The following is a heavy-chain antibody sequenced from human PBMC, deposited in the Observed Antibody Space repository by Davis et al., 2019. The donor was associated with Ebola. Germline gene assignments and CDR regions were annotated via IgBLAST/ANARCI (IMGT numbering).Heavy chain of an antibody. V-gene: IGHV4-59*08. CDR2: IYYSGST. J-gene: IGHJ4*02. CDR1: GGSISSYY. D-gene: IGHD6-13*01. CDR3: ARPLDIYSNFDY. Sequence: MPSETLSLTCTVSGGSISSYYWSWIRQPPGKGLEWIGYIYYSGSTNYNPSLKSRVTISVDTSKNQFSLKLSSVTAADTAVYYCARPLDIYSNFDYWGQGTLVTVSS.